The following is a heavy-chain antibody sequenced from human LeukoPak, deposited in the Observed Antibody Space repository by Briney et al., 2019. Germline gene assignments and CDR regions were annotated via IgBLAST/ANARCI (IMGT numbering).Heavy chain of an antibody. D-gene: IGHD2-2*01. CDR1: GYTFTSYY. CDR3: ARGFLLGYCSSTSCPRRWFDP. Sequence: GSVKVSXKASGYTFTSYYMHWVRQAPGQGLEWMGIINPSGGSTSYAHKFQGRVTMTSDTSTSTVYMELSSLRSEDTAVYYCARGFLLGYCSSTSCPRRWFDPWGQGTLVTVSS. V-gene: IGHV1-46*01. CDR2: INPSGGST. J-gene: IGHJ5*02.